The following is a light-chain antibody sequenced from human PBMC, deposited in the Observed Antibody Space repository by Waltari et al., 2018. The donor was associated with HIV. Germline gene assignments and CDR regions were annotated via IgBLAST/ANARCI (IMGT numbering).Light chain of an antibody. J-gene: IGKJ1*01. CDR2: WAS. Sequence: DVVMTQSPDALVGSLGERVTINCKSSQSILSNSNKKNYLAWYQSRPGQPPNSLVYWASTRESGVPARFSGSGSGTDFTLTITNRQAEDAAIYYCQQYYRTPPAFGQGTKVEI. CDR3: QQYYRTPPA. CDR1: QSILSNSNKKNY. V-gene: IGKV4-1*01.